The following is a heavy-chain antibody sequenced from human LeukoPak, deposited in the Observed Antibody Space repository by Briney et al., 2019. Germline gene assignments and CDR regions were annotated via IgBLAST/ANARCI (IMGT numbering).Heavy chain of an antibody. CDR3: ARVASGGPTPLFDY. D-gene: IGHD4-23*01. J-gene: IGHJ4*02. Sequence: SQTLSLTCTVSGGSISSGDYYWSWIRQPPGKGLEWIGYIYYSGSTYYNPSLKSRVTISVDTSKNQFSLKLSSVTAADTAVYYCARVASGGPTPLFDYWVQGTLVTVSS. CDR1: GGSISSGDYY. V-gene: IGHV4-30-4*08. CDR2: IYYSGST.